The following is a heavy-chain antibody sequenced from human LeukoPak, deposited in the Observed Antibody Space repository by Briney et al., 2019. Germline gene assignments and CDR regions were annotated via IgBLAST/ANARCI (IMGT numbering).Heavy chain of an antibody. CDR3: ARLHGSGAFDY. J-gene: IGHJ4*02. Sequence: SETLSLTCTVSGGSISSYYWGWIRQPPGKGLEWIGSIYYSGSTYYNPSLKSRVTISVDTSKNQFSLKLSSVTAADTAVYYCARLHGSGAFDYWGQGTLVTVSS. D-gene: IGHD3-10*01. V-gene: IGHV4-39*01. CDR1: GGSISSYY. CDR2: IYYSGST.